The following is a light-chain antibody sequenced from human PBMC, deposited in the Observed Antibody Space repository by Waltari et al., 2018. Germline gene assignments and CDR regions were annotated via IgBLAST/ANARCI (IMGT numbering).Light chain of an antibody. CDR1: SLTSYY. CDR2: GQS. V-gene: IGLV3-19*01. J-gene: IGLJ2*01. CDR3: HSRDSSSTRF. Sequence: SSELTQDPTVSVAFGQTVRITSQGDSLTSYYPSWYQQRPGQAPILVFYGQSSRPSGIPDRFSGSISGNTASLTITGAQAEDEADYYCHSRDSSSTRFFGGGTRLTV.